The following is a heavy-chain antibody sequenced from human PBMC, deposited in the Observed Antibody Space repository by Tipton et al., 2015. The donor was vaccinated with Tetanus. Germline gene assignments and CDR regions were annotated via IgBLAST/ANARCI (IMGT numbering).Heavy chain of an antibody. CDR2: FNHRGST. D-gene: IGHD1-26*01. V-gene: IGHV4-34*01. CDR3: ARWGVGATKELY. Sequence: TLSLTCAVYGGSFSDYYWSWIRQPPGKGLEWIGEFNHRGSTDYNPSLKSRVTVSVDTSKKHLSLKLTSVTAADTAVYYCARWGVGATKELYWGQGTRVTVSS. J-gene: IGHJ4*02. CDR1: GGSFSDYY.